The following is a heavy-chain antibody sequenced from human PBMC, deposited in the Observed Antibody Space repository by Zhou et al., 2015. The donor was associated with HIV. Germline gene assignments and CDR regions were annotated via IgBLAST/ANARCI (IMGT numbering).Heavy chain of an antibody. Sequence: QVQLVQSGTEVKRPGSSVKVSCKASGGTFSDSEISWVRQAPGQGLEWMGRFIPMFEAENHAQKFRGRLTISADKATGAVYMELSSLRSDDTAVYFCARGGTVTRGVIRKMPQFYYYYVMEVWGQGTTVTVSS. CDR3: ARGGTVTRGVIRKMPQFYYYYVMEV. CDR1: GGTFSDSE. CDR2: FIPMFEAE. J-gene: IGHJ6*02. D-gene: IGHD3-10*01. V-gene: IGHV1-69*06.